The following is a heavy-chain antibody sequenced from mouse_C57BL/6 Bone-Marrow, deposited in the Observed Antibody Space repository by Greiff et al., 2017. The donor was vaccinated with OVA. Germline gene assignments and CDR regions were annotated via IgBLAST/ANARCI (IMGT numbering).Heavy chain of an antibody. CDR1: GYTFTSYR. Sequence: VKLQESGAELVKPGASVKLSCKASGYTFTSYRMHWVKQRPGQGLEWIGMIHANSGSTNYNEKVKGKATLTVDKSSSTAYMQLSSLTSEDAAVYYCARRGGLHTAYWGQGTTLTVSS. CDR2: IHANSGST. CDR3: ARRGGLHTAY. D-gene: IGHD1-2*01. J-gene: IGHJ2*01. V-gene: IGHV1-64*01.